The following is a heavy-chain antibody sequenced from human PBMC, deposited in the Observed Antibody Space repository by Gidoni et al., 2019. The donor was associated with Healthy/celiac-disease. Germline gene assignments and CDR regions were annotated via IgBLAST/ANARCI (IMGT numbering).Heavy chain of an antibody. Sequence: EVQLVESGGVVVQPGGSLRLSCAASGLTFDDYTMHWVRQAPGKGLEWVSLISWDGGSTYYADSVKCRFTISRDNSKNSLYLQMNSLRTEDTALYYCAKGWSSGYDWAFDYWGQGTLVTVSS. CDR2: ISWDGGST. V-gene: IGHV3-43*01. CDR3: AKGWSSGYDWAFDY. CDR1: GLTFDDYT. J-gene: IGHJ4*02. D-gene: IGHD5-12*01.